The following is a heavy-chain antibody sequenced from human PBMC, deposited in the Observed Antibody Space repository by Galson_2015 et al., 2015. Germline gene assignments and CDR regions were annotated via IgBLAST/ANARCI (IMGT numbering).Heavy chain of an antibody. CDR3: ARIRGRRYDYVWGSYRYFGAFEI. CDR2: ISAYNGNT. V-gene: IGHV1-18*04. J-gene: IGHJ3*02. Sequence: SVKVSCKASGYTFTSYGISWVRQAPGQGLEWMGWISAYNGNTNYAQKLQGRVTMTTDTSTSTAYMELRSLRSDDTAVYYCARIRGRRYDYVWGSYRYFGAFEIWGQGTMVTVSS. D-gene: IGHD3-16*02. CDR1: GYTFTSYG.